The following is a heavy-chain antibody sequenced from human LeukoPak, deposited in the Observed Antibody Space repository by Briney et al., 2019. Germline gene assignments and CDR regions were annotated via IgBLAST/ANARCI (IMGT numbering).Heavy chain of an antibody. J-gene: IGHJ4*02. CDR2: ISSSGSAI. Sequence: PGGSLRLSCAASGFTFSNYEMNWVRQAPGNGLEWVSYISSSGSAIYYADSVKGRFTISRDNAKNSLYLQMNSLRAEDTAVYYCAQIYTYGSSQFDYWGQGTLVTVSS. CDR3: AQIYTYGSSQFDY. V-gene: IGHV3-48*03. D-gene: IGHD5-18*01. CDR1: GFTFSNYE.